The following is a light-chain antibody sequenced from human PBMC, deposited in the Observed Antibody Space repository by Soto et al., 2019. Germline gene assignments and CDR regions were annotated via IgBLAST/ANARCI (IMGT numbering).Light chain of an antibody. CDR2: ANS. CDR3: QSYDSSLSGFCG. Sequence: QSVLTQPPSVSGAPGQRVTISCTGSSSNIGAGYDIHWYQQLPGSAPKLLIYANSNRPSGVPDRFSGSRSGTSASLAITGLQAEDEADYSCQSYDSSLSGFCGFGTGTKLTVL. J-gene: IGLJ1*01. CDR1: SSNIGAGYD. V-gene: IGLV1-40*01.